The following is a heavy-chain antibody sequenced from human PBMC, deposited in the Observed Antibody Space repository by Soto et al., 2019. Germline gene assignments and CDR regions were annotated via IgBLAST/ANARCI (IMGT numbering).Heavy chain of an antibody. CDR2: IYYSGST. D-gene: IGHD3-9*01. J-gene: IGHJ4*02. V-gene: IGHV4-59*08. CDR1: GDSISSYY. CDR3: ARHRARDSGDYEFDY. Sequence: QVQLQESGPGLVKPSETLSLTCTVSGDSISSYYWSWIRQPPGKGLEWIGYIYYSGSTKYNPSLKSRVTMAVDTSNNQLSLKLSSVTAADAAVYYCARHRARDSGDYEFDYWGQGTLVTVSS.